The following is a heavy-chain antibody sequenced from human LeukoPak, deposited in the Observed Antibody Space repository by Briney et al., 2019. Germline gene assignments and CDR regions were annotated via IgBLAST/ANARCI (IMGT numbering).Heavy chain of an antibody. D-gene: IGHD3-22*01. J-gene: IGHJ5*02. CDR1: GGSISSYY. Sequence: SETLSLTCTVSGGSISSYYWNWIRQPAGKGLEWIGHIYTSGSTTYNPSLKSRVTMSVDTSKNQFSLKLSSVTAADTAVYYCARGLTTIIGKGWFDPWGQGTLVTVSS. CDR3: ARGLTTIIGKGWFDP. CDR2: IYTSGST. V-gene: IGHV4-4*07.